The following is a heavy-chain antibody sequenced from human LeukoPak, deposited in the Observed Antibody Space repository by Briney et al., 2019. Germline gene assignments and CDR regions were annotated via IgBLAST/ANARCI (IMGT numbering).Heavy chain of an antibody. Sequence: ASVKVSCKASGYTFTSYYMHWVRQAPGQGLEWMGIINPSGGSTSYAQKFQGGVTMTRDTSTSTVYMELSSLRSEDTAVYYCTRDPPGYYDFWSGYESSFWFDPWGQGTLVTVSS. J-gene: IGHJ5*02. V-gene: IGHV1-46*01. CDR1: GYTFTSYY. CDR3: TRDPPGYYDFWSGYESSFWFDP. CDR2: INPSGGST. D-gene: IGHD3-3*01.